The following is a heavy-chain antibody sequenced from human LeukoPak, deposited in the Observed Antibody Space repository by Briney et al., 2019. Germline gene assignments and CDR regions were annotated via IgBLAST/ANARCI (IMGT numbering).Heavy chain of an antibody. J-gene: IGHJ4*02. CDR3: ARVKSDTSCYDY. D-gene: IGHD2-2*01. V-gene: IGHV4/OR15-8*02. CDR1: GFPFSSYW. CDR2: IYHSGKT. Sequence: GSLRLSCVASGFPFSSYWMTWVRQAPGKGLEWIGEIYHSGKTNYNPSLKSRVTISIDRSKSQFSLRLSSVTAADTAVFYCARVKSDTSCYDYWGQGTLVTVSS.